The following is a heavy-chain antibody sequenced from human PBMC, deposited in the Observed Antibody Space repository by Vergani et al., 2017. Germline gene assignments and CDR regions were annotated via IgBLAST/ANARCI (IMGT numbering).Heavy chain of an antibody. D-gene: IGHD4-23*01. Sequence: EVQLVESGGGLVQPGGSLRLSCAASGFTFSSYSLNWVRQAPGKGLEWVSYISSSSSTIYYADSVKGRFTISRDNAKKSLYLQMNSLRDEDTAVYYCARDPSTDYGGNPYYFDYWGQGTLVTVSS. CDR2: ISSSSSTI. CDR1: GFTFSSYS. J-gene: IGHJ4*02. CDR3: ARDPSTDYGGNPYYFDY. V-gene: IGHV3-48*02.